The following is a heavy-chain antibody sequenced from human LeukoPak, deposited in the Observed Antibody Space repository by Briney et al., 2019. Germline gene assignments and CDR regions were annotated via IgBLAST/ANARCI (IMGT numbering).Heavy chain of an antibody. J-gene: IGHJ4*02. D-gene: IGHD1-7*01. Sequence: PGGSLRISCAASGFTFSGYWMHWVRQAPGKGLVWVSYNSNDGSGTSYADSVRGRFTISRDNAKNTVDLHMNSQRAEDTAVYYCARGGWGTAIDYLGQGALVTVSS. CDR3: ARGGWGTAIDY. CDR1: GFTFSGYW. CDR2: NSNDGSGT. V-gene: IGHV3-74*01.